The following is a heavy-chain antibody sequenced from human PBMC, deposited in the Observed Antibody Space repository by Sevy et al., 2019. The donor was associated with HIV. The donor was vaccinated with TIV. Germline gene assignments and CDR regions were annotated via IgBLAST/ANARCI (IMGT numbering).Heavy chain of an antibody. CDR1: GFTFSSYS. Sequence: GGSLRLSCAASGFTFSSYSMNWVRQAPGKGLEWVSYISSSSSTIYYADSVKGRFTISRDNAKNSLYLQMNSLRAEDTAVYYCARDLGLRFFYGDYYGMDVWGKGTTVTVSS. CDR3: ARDLGLRFFYGDYYGMDV. V-gene: IGHV3-48*01. D-gene: IGHD3-3*01. CDR2: ISSSSSTI. J-gene: IGHJ6*04.